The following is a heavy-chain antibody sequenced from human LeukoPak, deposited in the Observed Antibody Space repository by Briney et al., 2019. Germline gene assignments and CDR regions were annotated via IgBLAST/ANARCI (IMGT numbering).Heavy chain of an antibody. CDR2: MNPNSGNT. V-gene: IGHV1-8*01. D-gene: IGHD2/OR15-2a*01. CDR3: ARDLWPSYYYYYYYMDV. J-gene: IGHJ6*03. Sequence: ASVKVSCKASGYTFTSYDINWVRQATGQGLEWMGWMNPNSGNTGYAQKFQGRVTMTRNTSISTAYMELNSLRAEDTAVYYCARDLWPSYYYYYYYMDVWGKGTTVTVSS. CDR1: GYTFTSYD.